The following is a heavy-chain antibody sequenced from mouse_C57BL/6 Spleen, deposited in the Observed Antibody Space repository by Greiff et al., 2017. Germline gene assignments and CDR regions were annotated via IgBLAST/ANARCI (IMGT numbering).Heavy chain of an antibody. Sequence: VQLQQSGPELVKPGASVKIPCKASGYTFTDYNMDWVQQSHGKSLEWIGDINPNNGGTIYNQKFKGKATLTVDKSSSTAYMALRSLTSEDTAVYYCARGYGYDVPFAYWGQGTLVTVSA. CDR1: GYTFTDYN. V-gene: IGHV1-18*01. J-gene: IGHJ3*01. D-gene: IGHD2-2*01. CDR2: INPNNGGT. CDR3: ARGYGYDVPFAY.